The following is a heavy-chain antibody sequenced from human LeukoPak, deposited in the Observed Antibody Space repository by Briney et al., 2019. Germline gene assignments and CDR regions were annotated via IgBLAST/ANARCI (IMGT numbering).Heavy chain of an antibody. Sequence: SETLCLTCTVSGGSISSYYWSWIRQPPGKGLGWIGYIYFSGSTNYNPSLKSRVTISVDTSKNQFSLKLCSVTAADTAVYYCARDRMVYCSGGSCYRYDAFDIWGQGTMVTVSS. J-gene: IGHJ3*02. CDR2: IYFSGST. CDR3: ARDRMVYCSGGSCYRYDAFDI. D-gene: IGHD2-15*01. CDR1: GGSISSYY. V-gene: IGHV4-59*01.